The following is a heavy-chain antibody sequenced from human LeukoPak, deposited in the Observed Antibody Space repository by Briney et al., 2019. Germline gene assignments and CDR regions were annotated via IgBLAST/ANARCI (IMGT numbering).Heavy chain of an antibody. V-gene: IGHV4-39*07. Sequence: PSETLSLTCTVSGGSISSSSYYWGWIRQPPGKGLEWIGSIYYSGSTYYNPSLKSRVTISVDTSKNQFSLKLSSVTAADTAVYYCARIRTYYDFWSGYYPRVAWFDPWGQGTLVTVSS. CDR2: IYYSGST. J-gene: IGHJ5*02. CDR1: GGSISSSSYY. CDR3: ARIRTYYDFWSGYYPRVAWFDP. D-gene: IGHD3-3*01.